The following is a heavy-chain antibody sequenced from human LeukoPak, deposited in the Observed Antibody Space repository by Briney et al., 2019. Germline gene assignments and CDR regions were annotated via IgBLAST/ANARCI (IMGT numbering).Heavy chain of an antibody. CDR3: AKDYDYVWGSYEYPIATGDDY. CDR1: GFTFSGYG. D-gene: IGHD3-16*01. Sequence: PGGSLRLSCAASGFTFSGYGMHWVRQAPGKGLEWVAVISYDGSNKYYADSVKGRFTISRDNSKNTLYLQMNSLRAEDTAVYYCAKDYDYVWGSYEYPIATGDDYWGQGTLVTVSS. J-gene: IGHJ4*02. V-gene: IGHV3-30*18. CDR2: ISYDGSNK.